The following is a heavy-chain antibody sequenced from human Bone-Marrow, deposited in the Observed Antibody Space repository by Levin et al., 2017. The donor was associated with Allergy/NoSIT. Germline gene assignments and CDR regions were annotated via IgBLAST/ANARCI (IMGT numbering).Heavy chain of an antibody. J-gene: IGHJ4*02. CDR1: GFTFRHYP. Sequence: AASVKVSCAASGFTFRHYPMNWVRQAPGKGLEWVSCITSSGDSTYYADSVKGRFTISRDNAKNSLYLQLNRLRDEDTAMYYCARDPARGYYDSSGYSGDHWGQGTLVTVSS. V-gene: IGHV3-48*02. CDR2: ITSSGDST. D-gene: IGHD3-22*01. CDR3: ARDPARGYYDSSGYSGDH.